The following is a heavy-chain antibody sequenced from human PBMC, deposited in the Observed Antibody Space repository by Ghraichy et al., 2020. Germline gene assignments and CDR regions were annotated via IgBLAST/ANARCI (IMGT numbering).Heavy chain of an antibody. D-gene: IGHD3-10*01. CDR2: TYYRSKWNN. CDR3: ARGHYPRGLDV. V-gene: IGHV6-1*01. J-gene: IGHJ6*02. CDR1: GDSVSTKSVT. Sequence: SQTLSLPCAISGDSVSTKSVTWNWIRQSPSRGLEWLGRTYYRSKWNNDYAASVKSRIIITPDTSKNQFSLQLNSVTPEDTAVYYCARGHYPRGLDVWGQGTTVTVSS.